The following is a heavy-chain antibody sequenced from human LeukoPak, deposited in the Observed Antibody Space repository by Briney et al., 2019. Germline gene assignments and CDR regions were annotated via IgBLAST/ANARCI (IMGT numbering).Heavy chain of an antibody. V-gene: IGHV3-74*01. D-gene: IGHD3-10*01. CDR3: ASDRVLGSGSLDN. Sequence: GGSLRLSCTASGFRFSDFWMHWVRQAPGKGLEWVSRIRGDWHDTTYADSVKGRFTISRDNAQNTLYLQMNSLRVEDAAVYYCASDRVLGSGSLDNWGQGTLVTVSS. CDR2: IRGDWHDT. J-gene: IGHJ4*02. CDR1: GFRFSDFW.